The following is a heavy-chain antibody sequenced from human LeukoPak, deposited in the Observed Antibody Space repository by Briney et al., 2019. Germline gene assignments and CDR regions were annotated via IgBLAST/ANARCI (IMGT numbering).Heavy chain of an antibody. CDR2: IIPIFGTA. CDR3: ARDVDTAMVTFDY. V-gene: IGHV1-69*13. J-gene: IGHJ4*02. Sequence: SVKVSCKASGGTFSSYAISWVRQAPGQGLEWMGGIIPIFGTANYAQKFQGRVTITADESTSTAYMELSRLRSDDTAVYYCARDVDTAMVTFDYWGQGTLVTVSS. D-gene: IGHD5-18*01. CDR1: GGTFSSYA.